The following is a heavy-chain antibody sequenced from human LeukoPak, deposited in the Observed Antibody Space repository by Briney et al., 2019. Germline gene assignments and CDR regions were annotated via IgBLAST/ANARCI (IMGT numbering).Heavy chain of an antibody. CDR1: GGSFSDYY. CDR3: ARVQDFETRGYYLGY. Sequence: PSETLSLTCAVYGGSFSDYYWNWIRQPRGKGLEWIGEINHSGSTNYNPSLKSRVTMSVDTFKNQFSLTLSSVTAADTAVYYCARVQDFETRGYYLGYWGHGTLVTVSS. D-gene: IGHD3-22*01. J-gene: IGHJ4*01. V-gene: IGHV4-34*01. CDR2: INHSGST.